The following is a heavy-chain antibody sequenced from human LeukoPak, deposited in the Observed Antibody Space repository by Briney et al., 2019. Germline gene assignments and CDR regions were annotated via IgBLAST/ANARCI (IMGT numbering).Heavy chain of an antibody. CDR2: IYYSGST. V-gene: IGHV4-59*12. CDR3: ARDKLYYYDSSGYYGDY. J-gene: IGHJ4*02. CDR1: GGSISSYY. D-gene: IGHD3-22*01. Sequence: SETLSLTYTVSGGSISSYYWSWIRQPPGKGLEWIGYIYYSGSTNYNPSLKSRVTISVDTSKNQFSLKLSSVTAADTAVYYCARDKLYYYDSSGYYGDYWGQGTLVTVSS.